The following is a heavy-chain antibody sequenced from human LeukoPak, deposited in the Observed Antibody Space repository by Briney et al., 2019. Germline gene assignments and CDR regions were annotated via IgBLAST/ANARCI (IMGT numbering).Heavy chain of an antibody. D-gene: IGHD5-18*01. CDR1: GYTFTGYY. V-gene: IGHV1-2*06. Sequence: ASVKVSCKASGYTFTGYYMHWVRQAPGQGLEWMGRINPNSGGTNYAQKFQGRVTMTRDTSISTAYMELRSLRSDDTAVYYCARDWQLWANFDYWGQGTLVTVSS. J-gene: IGHJ4*02. CDR2: INPNSGGT. CDR3: ARDWQLWANFDY.